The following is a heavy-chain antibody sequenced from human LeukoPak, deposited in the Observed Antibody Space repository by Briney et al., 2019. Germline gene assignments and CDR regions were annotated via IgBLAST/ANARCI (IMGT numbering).Heavy chain of an antibody. CDR2: IIPIFGTA. J-gene: IGHJ4*02. V-gene: IGHV1-69*13. CDR1: GGIFSSYA. D-gene: IGHD3-22*01. CDR3: ARTGPYYYDYYFDY. Sequence: SVKVSCKASGGIFSSYAISWVRQAPGQGLEWMGGIIPIFGTANYAQKFQGRVTITADESTSTAYMELSSLRSEDTAVYYCARTGPYYYDYYFDYWGQGTLVTVSS.